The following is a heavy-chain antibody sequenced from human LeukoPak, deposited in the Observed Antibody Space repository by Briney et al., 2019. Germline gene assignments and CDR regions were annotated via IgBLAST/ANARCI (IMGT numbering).Heavy chain of an antibody. V-gene: IGHV1-8*01. D-gene: IGHD3-22*01. CDR1: GYTFTSYD. CDR2: KNPNSGNT. Sequence: ASVKVSCKASGYTFTSYDINWVRQATGQGLEWMGWKNPNSGNTGYAQKFQGRVTMTRNTSISTAYMELSSLRSEDTAVYYCARLYYDSSGYYLVDYWGQGTLVTVSS. J-gene: IGHJ4*02. CDR3: ARLYYDSSGYYLVDY.